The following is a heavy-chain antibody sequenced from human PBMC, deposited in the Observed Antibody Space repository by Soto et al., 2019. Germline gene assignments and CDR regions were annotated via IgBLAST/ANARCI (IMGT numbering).Heavy chain of an antibody. Sequence: QLQLQESGPGLVKPSETLSLTCTVSGGYISSSSYYWVWIRQPPGKGLEWIGSIYYSGSTYYNQSLNSRVTISVDTTKNHFSLKLSSVTAANTAVYYCARPIWYGPTAQSAFDIWGQGTMVTVSS. CDR1: GGYISSSSYY. J-gene: IGHJ3*02. D-gene: IGHD3-10*01. CDR3: ARPIWYGPTAQSAFDI. V-gene: IGHV4-39*02. CDR2: IYYSGST.